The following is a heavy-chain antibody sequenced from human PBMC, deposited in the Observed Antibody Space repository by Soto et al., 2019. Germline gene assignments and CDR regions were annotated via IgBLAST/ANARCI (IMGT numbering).Heavy chain of an antibody. CDR3: ARVVDYYYYYMDV. J-gene: IGHJ6*03. CDR2: IYYSGST. Sequence: SETLSLTCTVSGGSISSYYWSWIRQPPGKGLEWIGYIYYSGSTNYNPSLKSRVTISVDTSKNQFSLKLSSVTAADTAVYYCARVVDYYYYYMDVWGKGTTVTVSS. CDR1: GGSISSYY. V-gene: IGHV4-59*01. D-gene: IGHD2-2*01.